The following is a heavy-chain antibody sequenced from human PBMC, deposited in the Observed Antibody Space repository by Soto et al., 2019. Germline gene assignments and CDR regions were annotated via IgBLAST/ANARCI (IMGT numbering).Heavy chain of an antibody. CDR3: ARVTTVVTHDWFDP. J-gene: IGHJ5*02. CDR1: GGTFSSDA. D-gene: IGHD4-17*01. V-gene: IGHV1-69*13. CDR2: IIPIFGTA. Sequence: SVKVSCKASGGTFSSDAISWVRQAPGQGLEWMGGIIPIFGTANYAQKFQGRVTITADESTSTAYMELSSLRSEDTAVYYCARVTTVVTHDWFDPWGQGTLVTVSS.